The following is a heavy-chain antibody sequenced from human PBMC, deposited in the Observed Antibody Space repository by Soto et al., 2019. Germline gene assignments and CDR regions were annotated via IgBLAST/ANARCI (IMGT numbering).Heavy chain of an antibody. CDR2: ISYDGSNK. D-gene: IGHD3-3*01. CDR1: GFTFSSYG. CDR3: AKDSSAPSFWSGYRYYYYGMDV. J-gene: IGHJ6*02. Sequence: PGGSLRLSCAASGFTFSSYGMHWVRQAPGKGLEWGAVISYDGSNKYYADSVKGRFTISRDNSKNTLYLQMNSLRAEDTAVYYCAKDSSAPSFWSGYRYYYYGMDVWGQGTTVTVSS. V-gene: IGHV3-30*18.